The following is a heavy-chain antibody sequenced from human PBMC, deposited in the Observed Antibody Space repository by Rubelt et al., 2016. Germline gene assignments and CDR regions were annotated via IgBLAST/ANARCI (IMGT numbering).Heavy chain of an antibody. V-gene: IGHV4-59*01. J-gene: IGHJ4*01. CDR1: GGSISAYY. CDR2: ISYSES. D-gene: IGHD6-13*01. CDR3: AREEGWQQPIGY. Sequence: QLQLQESGPGLVKPSETLALTCIVSGGSISAYYWSWIRQSPGKGLEWLGYISYSESNYNPSLKSRVTMSVDTSTNQFSLTLTSVTAADTAVYYCAREEGWQQPIGYWGQGALVTVSS.